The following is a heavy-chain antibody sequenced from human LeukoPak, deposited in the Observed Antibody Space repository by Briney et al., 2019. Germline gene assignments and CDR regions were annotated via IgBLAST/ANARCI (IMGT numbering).Heavy chain of an antibody. D-gene: IGHD6-13*01. CDR3: APGIAAVGTGAFDI. V-gene: IGHV4-38-2*02. CDR1: GYSISSGYY. Sequence: SETLSLTCTVSGYSISSGYYWGWIRQPPGKGLEWIGSIYHSGSTYYNPSLKSRVTISVDTSKNQSSLKLSSVTAADTAVYYCAPGIAAVGTGAFDIWGQGTMVTVSS. J-gene: IGHJ3*02. CDR2: IYHSGST.